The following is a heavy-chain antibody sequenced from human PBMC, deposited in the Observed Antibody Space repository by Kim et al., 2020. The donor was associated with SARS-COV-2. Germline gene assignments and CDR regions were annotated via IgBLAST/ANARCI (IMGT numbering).Heavy chain of an antibody. CDR1: GYTFTSYA. V-gene: IGHV1-3*01. CDR2: INVGNGNT. Sequence: ASVKVSCKASGYTFTSYAMHWVRQAPGQRLEWMGWINVGNGNTKYSQKFQGRVTITRDTSASTAYMELSSLRSEDTAVYYCARDPLTMVRGVNNWFDPWGQGPLVTVPS. J-gene: IGHJ5*02. CDR3: ARDPLTMVRGVNNWFDP. D-gene: IGHD3-10*01.